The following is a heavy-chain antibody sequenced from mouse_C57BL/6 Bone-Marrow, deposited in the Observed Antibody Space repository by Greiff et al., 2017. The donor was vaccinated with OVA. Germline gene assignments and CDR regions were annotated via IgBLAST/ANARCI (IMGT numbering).Heavy chain of an antibody. CDR1: GYTFTDYE. Sequence: QVQLKESGAELVRPGASVTLSCKASGYTFTDYEMHWVKQTPVHGLEWIGAIDPETGGTDYNQKFKGKAILTADKSSSTAYMELRSLTSEDSAVDYCTDILRNYWYFDDWGTGTTVTVSS. CDR3: TDILRNYWYFDD. J-gene: IGHJ1*03. D-gene: IGHD1-1*01. V-gene: IGHV1-15*01. CDR2: IDPETGGT.